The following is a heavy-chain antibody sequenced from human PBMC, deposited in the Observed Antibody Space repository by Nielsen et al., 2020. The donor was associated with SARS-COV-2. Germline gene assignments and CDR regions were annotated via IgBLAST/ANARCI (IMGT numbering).Heavy chain of an antibody. V-gene: IGHV4-34*01. CDR2: INQSGST. CDR1: GESFSGYY. Sequence: SETLSLTCAVFGESFSGYYWTWIRQPPGKGLEWIGEINQSGSTNYNPSLRSTISVDTSKNQFSLKLSSVTAADTAVYYCARGIARRFFYFDVWGRGTLLTVSS. D-gene: IGHD2-21*01. CDR3: ARGIARRFFYFDV. J-gene: IGHJ2*01.